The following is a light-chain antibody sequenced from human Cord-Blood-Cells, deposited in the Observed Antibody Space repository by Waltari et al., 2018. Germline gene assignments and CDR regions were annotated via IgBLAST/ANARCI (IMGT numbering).Light chain of an antibody. CDR2: DVS. V-gene: IGLV2-11*01. Sequence: QSALTQPRSVSGSPGQSVTISCTGTSSDVGGYNYVSWYQQHPGIAPKLMIFDVSKRPAGVPDRFSGYKSGNTASLAIAGLQAEDEADYYCCSYAGSYTFVFGGGTKLTVL. CDR3: CSYAGSYTFV. CDR1: SSDVGGYNY. J-gene: IGLJ3*02.